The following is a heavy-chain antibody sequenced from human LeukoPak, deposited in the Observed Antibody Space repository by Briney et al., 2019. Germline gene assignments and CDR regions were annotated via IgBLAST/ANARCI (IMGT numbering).Heavy chain of an antibody. CDR2: ISYDGSNK. Sequence: PGRSLRLSCAASGFTFRGYAIHWVRQAPGKGLEWVAVISYDGSNKYYADSVKGRFTISRDNSKNTLYLQMNSLRAEDTAVYYCAKKGGDYYDSSGYYPFDYWGQGTLVTVSS. V-gene: IGHV3-30-3*02. D-gene: IGHD3-22*01. CDR3: AKKGGDYYDSSGYYPFDY. J-gene: IGHJ4*02. CDR1: GFTFRGYA.